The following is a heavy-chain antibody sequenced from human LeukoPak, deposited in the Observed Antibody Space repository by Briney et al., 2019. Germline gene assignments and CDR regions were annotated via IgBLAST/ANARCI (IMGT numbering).Heavy chain of an antibody. CDR3: ARHPLKAYVSDWYDP. D-gene: IGHD3-10*02. CDR2: IYYSGST. Sequence: SETLSLTCTVSGGSISSTGYYRGWIRQPPGKGLEWIGNIYYSGSTYHNPSLKSRVTISVDTSKSQFSLKLSSVTAADTAVYFCARHPLKAYVSDWYDPWGQGTLVTVSS. J-gene: IGHJ5*02. CDR1: GGSISSTGYY. V-gene: IGHV4-39*01.